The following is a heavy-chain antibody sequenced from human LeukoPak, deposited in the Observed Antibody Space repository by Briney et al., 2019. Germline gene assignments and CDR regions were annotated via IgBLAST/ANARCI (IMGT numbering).Heavy chain of an antibody. CDR3: ARDLCNVAYCQRAWWFDP. Sequence: SQTLSLTCTLSGGSLSRDYWSSVRQPAGQRRGGFGDMSYSGNTNYNPSLKSRFTISVDTSKNQFSLKLSSVTAADTAVYYCARDLCNVAYCQRAWWFDPWGQGTLVTVSS. V-gene: IGHV4-59*01. CDR1: GGSLSRDY. J-gene: IGHJ5*02. CDR2: MSYSGNT. D-gene: IGHD2/OR15-2a*01.